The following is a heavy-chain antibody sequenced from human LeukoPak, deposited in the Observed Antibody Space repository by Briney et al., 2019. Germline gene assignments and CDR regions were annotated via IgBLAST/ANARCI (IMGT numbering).Heavy chain of an antibody. J-gene: IGHJ4*02. D-gene: IGHD3-9*01. CDR1: GYTLTELS. CDR2: FDPEDGET. Sequence: ASVKVSCKVSGYTLTELSMHWVRQAPGKGLEWMGGFDPEDGETIYAQKFQGRVTMTEDTSTDTAYMELRSLRSDDTAVYYCARDLRYDILTGYYYYFDYWGQGTLVTVSS. CDR3: ARDLRYDILTGYYYYFDY. V-gene: IGHV1-24*01.